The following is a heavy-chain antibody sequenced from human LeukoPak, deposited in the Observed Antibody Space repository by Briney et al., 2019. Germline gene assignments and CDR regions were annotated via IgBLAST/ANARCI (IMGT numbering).Heavy chain of an antibody. J-gene: IGHJ6*02. V-gene: IGHV4-61*02. CDR1: GGSISSGSYY. CDR2: IYTSGST. Sequence: SETLSLTCTVSGGSISSGSYYWSWIRQPAGKGLEWIGRIYTSGSTNYNPSLKSRVTISVDRSKNQFSLKLSSVTAADTAVYYCARASTVTSYYYYYGMDVWGQGTTVTVSS. D-gene: IGHD4-17*01. CDR3: ARASTVTSYYYYYGMDV.